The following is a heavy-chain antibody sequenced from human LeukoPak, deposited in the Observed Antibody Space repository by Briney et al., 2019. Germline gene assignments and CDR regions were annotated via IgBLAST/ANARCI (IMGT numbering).Heavy chain of an antibody. Sequence: GGSLRLSCAASGFTFSDYYMSWIRQAPGKGLEWVSSISGSGGSTYYAESVKGRFTISRDISKNTLYLQMNSLRTEDTAVYYCAKESSGWYRAFDYWGQGTLVTVSS. CDR2: ISGSGGST. J-gene: IGHJ4*02. D-gene: IGHD6-19*01. CDR3: AKESSGWYRAFDY. CDR1: GFTFSDYY. V-gene: IGHV3-23*01.